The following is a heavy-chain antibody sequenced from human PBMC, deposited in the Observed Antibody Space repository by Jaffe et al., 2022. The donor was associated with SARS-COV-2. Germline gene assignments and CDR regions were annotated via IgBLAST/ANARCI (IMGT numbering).Heavy chain of an antibody. D-gene: IGHD6-25*01. V-gene: IGHV3-48*02. CDR1: GFSFSTYD. CDR3: VRSLKERLAYDAFDM. Sequence: EVHLVESGGGLVQPGGSLRLSCAASGFSFSTYDMNWVRRAPGEGLEWLSYINRISSHIYYADSVKGRFTIYRDNVKNSLSLQMSSLRDEDSAVYYCVRSLKERLAYDAFDMWGQGTVVTVSS. J-gene: IGHJ3*02. CDR2: INRISSHI.